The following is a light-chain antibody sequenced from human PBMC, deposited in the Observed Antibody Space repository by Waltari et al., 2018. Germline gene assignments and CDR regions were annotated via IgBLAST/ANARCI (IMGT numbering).Light chain of an antibody. J-gene: IGLJ2*01. CDR1: SSDIGSYNL. CDR2: DVT. V-gene: IGLV2-23*02. CDR3: SSYAGTSTSVL. Sequence: QSALTQPASVSGSPGQSITISCSGTSSDIGSYNLVSWYQQHPGKAPKLLIYDVTVRPSGVSDRFSGSKSGNAASLTISGLQAEDEADYYCSSYAGTSTSVLLGGGTKLTVL.